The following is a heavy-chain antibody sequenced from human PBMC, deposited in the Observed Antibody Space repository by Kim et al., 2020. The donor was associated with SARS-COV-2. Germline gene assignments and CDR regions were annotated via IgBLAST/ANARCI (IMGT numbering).Heavy chain of an antibody. J-gene: IGHJ4*02. Sequence: YTPTLKRRVTISVDTSKNQFSLKLSSVTAADTAVYYCARVGRGDSHYFDYWGQGTLVTVSS. V-gene: IGHV4-59*01. D-gene: IGHD1-26*01. CDR3: ARVGRGDSHYFDY.